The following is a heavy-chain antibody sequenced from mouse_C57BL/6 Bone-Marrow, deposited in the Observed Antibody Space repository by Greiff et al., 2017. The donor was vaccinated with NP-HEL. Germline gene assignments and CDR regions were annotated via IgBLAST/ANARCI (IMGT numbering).Heavy chain of an antibody. J-gene: IGHJ2*01. CDR3: ARLGYVTTVVAKDYFDY. CDR2: IHPNSGST. Sequence: QVQLQQPGAELVKTGASVKLSCKASGYTFTSYWMHWVKQRPGQGLEWIGMIHPNSGSTNYNEKFKSKATLTVDKSSSTAYMQLSSLTSEDSAVYYCARLGYVTTVVAKDYFDYWGQGTTLTVSS. CDR1: GYTFTSYW. D-gene: IGHD1-1*01. V-gene: IGHV1-64*01.